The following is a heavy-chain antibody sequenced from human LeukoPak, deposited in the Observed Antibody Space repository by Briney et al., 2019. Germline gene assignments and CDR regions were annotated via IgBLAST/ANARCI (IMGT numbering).Heavy chain of an antibody. Sequence: GGSLRLSCAASGFTVSSNYMSWVRQAPGKGLEWVSVIYSGGSTYYADSVKGRFTISRDNSKNTLYLQMNSLRAEDTAVYYCARLLYLYRYSGSLDPPNAFDIWGQGTMVTVSS. J-gene: IGHJ3*02. CDR2: IYSGGST. CDR3: ARLLYLYRYSGSLDPPNAFDI. V-gene: IGHV3-66*04. CDR1: GFTVSSNY. D-gene: IGHD1-26*01.